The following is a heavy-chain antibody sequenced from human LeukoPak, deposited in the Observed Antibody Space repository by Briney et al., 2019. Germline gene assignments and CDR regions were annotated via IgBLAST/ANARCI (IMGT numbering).Heavy chain of an antibody. Sequence: KVSCKASGYTFTSYYMHWVRQAPGKGLEWVGRIRSKLNKYATAYGESMRGRVTVSRDDSENTAFLQMNSLKSEDTAVYYCARHDYGRIAFDIWGRGTVVTVSS. D-gene: IGHD4-17*01. CDR1: GYTFTSYY. CDR3: ARHDYGRIAFDI. V-gene: IGHV3-73*01. CDR2: IRSKLNKYAT. J-gene: IGHJ3*02.